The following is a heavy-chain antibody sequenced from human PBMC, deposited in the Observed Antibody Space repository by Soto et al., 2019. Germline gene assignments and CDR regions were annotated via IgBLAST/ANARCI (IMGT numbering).Heavy chain of an antibody. CDR2: ISSGSSDI. Sequence: PGGSLRLSCAASGFTFSSYSMNWVRQAPGKGLEWVSSISSGSSDIYYADSVKGRFTISRDNAKNSLYLQMNSLRAEDTAVYYCAREPSESYYLDIDYWGQGTLVTVSS. CDR3: AREPSESYYLDIDY. V-gene: IGHV3-21*01. D-gene: IGHD1-26*01. J-gene: IGHJ4*02. CDR1: GFTFSSYS.